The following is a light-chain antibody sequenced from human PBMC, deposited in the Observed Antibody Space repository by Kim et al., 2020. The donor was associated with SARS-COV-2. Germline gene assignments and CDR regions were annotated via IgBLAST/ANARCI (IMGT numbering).Light chain of an antibody. CDR2: GVN. CDR1: SRDVGGYNF. Sequence: GQSVTISCTGTSRDVGGYNFVSWYQQHPGKAPKLIIYGVNKRPSGVPDRFSGSKSGNTASLTVSGLQAEDEADYYCSSYGDNDNLVFGGGTQLTVL. CDR3: SSYGDNDNLV. J-gene: IGLJ2*01. V-gene: IGLV2-8*01.